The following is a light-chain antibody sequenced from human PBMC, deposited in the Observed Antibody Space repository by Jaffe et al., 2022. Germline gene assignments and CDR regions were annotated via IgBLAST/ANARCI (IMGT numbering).Light chain of an antibody. CDR1: QRISNN. J-gene: IGKJ5*01. CDR3: QQYHDWPPIT. V-gene: IGKV3-15*01. CDR2: DAS. Sequence: EIVMTQSPGTLSVSPGERAALSCRASQRISNNLAWYQQKPGQAPKLLIYDASTRATGIPARFSGSGSGTQFTLTISSLQSEDFAVYYCQQYHDWPPITFGQGTRLEIK.